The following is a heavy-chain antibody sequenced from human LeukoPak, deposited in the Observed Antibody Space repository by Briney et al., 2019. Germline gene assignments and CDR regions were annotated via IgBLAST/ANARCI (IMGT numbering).Heavy chain of an antibody. J-gene: IGHJ5*02. D-gene: IGHD3-3*01. V-gene: IGHV1-3*01. Sequence: GGSLRLSCAASGYTFTSYAMHWVRQAPGQRLEWMGWINAGNGNTKYSQKFQGRVTITRDTSASTAYMELSSLRSEDTAVYYCAREDFWSGYSPAFLSWFDPWGQGTLVTVSS. CDR1: GYTFTSYA. CDR3: AREDFWSGYSPAFLSWFDP. CDR2: INAGNGNT.